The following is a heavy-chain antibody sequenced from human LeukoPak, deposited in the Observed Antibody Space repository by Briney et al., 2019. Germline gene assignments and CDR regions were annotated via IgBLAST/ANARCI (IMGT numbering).Heavy chain of an antibody. CDR1: GFTFSTYG. CDR3: ARGEIDY. CDR2: ISGSGGGT. V-gene: IGHV3-23*01. Sequence: SGGSLRLSCAASGFTFSTYGMNWVRQAPGKGLEWVSAISGSGGGTYYADSVKGRFTISRDNSKNTLFLEMNSLRAEDTAVYYCARGEIDYWGQGTLVTVSS. J-gene: IGHJ4*02. D-gene: IGHD1-26*01.